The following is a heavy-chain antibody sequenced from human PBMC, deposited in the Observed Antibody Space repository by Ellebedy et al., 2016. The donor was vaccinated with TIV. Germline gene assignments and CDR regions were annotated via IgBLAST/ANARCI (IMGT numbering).Heavy chain of an antibody. CDR3: ARNGGWFDI. CDR2: IYYSGGT. V-gene: IGHV4-61*01. D-gene: IGHD6-19*01. J-gene: IGHJ3*02. CDR1: GGSVSSGSYY. Sequence: SETLSLTCTVSGGSVSSGSYYWSWIRQPPGKGLEWIGYIYYSGGTNYNPSLKSRVTISVDTSKNQFSLKLSSVTAADTALYYCARNGGWFDIWGQGTMVTVSS.